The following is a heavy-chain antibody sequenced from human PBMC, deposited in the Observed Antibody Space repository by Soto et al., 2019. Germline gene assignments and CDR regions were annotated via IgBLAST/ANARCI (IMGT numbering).Heavy chain of an antibody. J-gene: IGHJ5*02. CDR3: AHLHANSGYDWRYDP. D-gene: IGHD5-12*01. V-gene: IGHV3-33*03. Sequence: GGSLRLSCAASGFPFSSYGMHWVRQAPGKGLDWVGVIWYDGSNKDYAESVKGRFTISRDNSKNMLYLQMNSLRADDTATYYCAHLHANSGYDWRYDPWGQGTLVTVSS. CDR2: IWYDGSNK. CDR1: GFPFSSYG.